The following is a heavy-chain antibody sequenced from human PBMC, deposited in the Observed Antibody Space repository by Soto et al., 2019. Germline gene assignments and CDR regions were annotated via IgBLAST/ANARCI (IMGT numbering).Heavy chain of an antibody. Sequence: ASVKVSCKASGYTFTGYYMHWVRQAPGQGLEWMGWINPNSGGTNYAQRFQGRVTMTRDTSISTPYMELSRLRSDDTAVYYCARHLPSGIAVAGPWGQGTLVTVSS. V-gene: IGHV1-2*02. CDR1: GYTFTGYY. CDR3: ARHLPSGIAVAGP. D-gene: IGHD6-19*01. CDR2: INPNSGGT. J-gene: IGHJ5*02.